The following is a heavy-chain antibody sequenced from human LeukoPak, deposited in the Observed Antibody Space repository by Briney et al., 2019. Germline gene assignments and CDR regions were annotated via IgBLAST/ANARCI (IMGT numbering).Heavy chain of an antibody. CDR2: IYHSGSA. V-gene: IGHV4-30-2*06. CDR1: GGSISSGAYS. Sequence: SETLSLTCAVSGGSISSGAYSWSWIRQSPGKGLEWIGYIYHSGSAYHNPSLKSRVTISVDRSKNEFSLHLSSVTAADTAVYYCASAYGSGTYYPLFDSWGQGTLVTVSS. D-gene: IGHD3-10*01. J-gene: IGHJ4*02. CDR3: ASAYGSGTYYPLFDS.